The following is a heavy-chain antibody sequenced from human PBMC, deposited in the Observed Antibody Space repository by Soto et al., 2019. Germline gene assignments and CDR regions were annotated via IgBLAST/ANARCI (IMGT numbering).Heavy chain of an antibody. V-gene: IGHV4-34*01. CDR3: ATAVTAAGSGWFDP. D-gene: IGHD6-13*01. Sequence: QVQLQQWGAGLLKPSETLSLTCAVYGGSFSGYYWSWIRQPPGKGLEWIGEINHSGSTNYNPSLKRRVTXXVXTXXNQFSLKLSSVTAADTAVYYCATAVTAAGSGWFDPWGQGTLVTVSS. CDR2: INHSGST. J-gene: IGHJ5*02. CDR1: GGSFSGYY.